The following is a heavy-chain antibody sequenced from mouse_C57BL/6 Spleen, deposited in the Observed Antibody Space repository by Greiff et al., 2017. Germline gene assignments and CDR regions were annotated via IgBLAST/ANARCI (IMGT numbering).Heavy chain of an antibody. CDR1: GLSLTSYG. V-gene: IGHV2-9*01. D-gene: IGHD2-4*01. CDR2: IWGGGST. J-gene: IGHJ1*03. CDR3: AKRDYGDWYFDV. Sequence: VKLVESGPGLVAPSQSLSITCTVSGLSLTSYGVDWVRQPPGTGLEWLGVIWGGGSTNYNSTLISRLSISKDNSKSQVYLKMNSLKTDDTAMYYCAKRDYGDWYFDVWGTGTTVTVSS.